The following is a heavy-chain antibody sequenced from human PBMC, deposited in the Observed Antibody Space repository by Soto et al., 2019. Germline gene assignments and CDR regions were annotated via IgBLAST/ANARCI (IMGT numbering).Heavy chain of an antibody. CDR2: IYHSGST. J-gene: IGHJ3*02. CDR3: AGDLGGWSRGWCRPEI. CDR1: GGSISSSNW. D-gene: IGHD6-19*01. Sequence: QVQLQESGPGLVKPSGTLSLTCAVSGGSISSSNWWSWVRQPPGKGLEWIGEIYHSGSTNYNPSLQRRVSTAVDKSTAQVSRKLSSVTAAGTAVYYGAGDLGGWSRGWCRPEIWGQGAMVTGSS. V-gene: IGHV4-4*02.